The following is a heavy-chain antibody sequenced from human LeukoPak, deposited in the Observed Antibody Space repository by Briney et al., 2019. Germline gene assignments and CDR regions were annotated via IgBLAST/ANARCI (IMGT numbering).Heavy chain of an antibody. CDR1: GFTFSSYA. J-gene: IGHJ4*02. D-gene: IGHD4-23*01. CDR3: AKDQYGGTPQYYFDY. V-gene: IGHV3-23*01. CDR2: ISGSGGNT. Sequence: GGSLRLSCAASGFTFSSYAMSWVRQAPGQGLDWVSAISGSGGNTYYADSVKGRFTISRDNSKNTLYLQMNSLRAEDTAVYYCAKDQYGGTPQYYFDYWGQGTLVTVSS.